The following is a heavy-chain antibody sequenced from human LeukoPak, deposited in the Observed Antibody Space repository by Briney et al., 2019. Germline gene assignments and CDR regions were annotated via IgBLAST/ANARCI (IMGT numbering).Heavy chain of an antibody. J-gene: IGHJ4*02. CDR2: FDPGDSHT. V-gene: IGHV5-51*01. CDR3: ARHTFKEEGSYHFDH. Sequence: GESLKISCKGSEYSFTSYWIGWVRQMPGKGLEWMGVFDPGDSHTTYSPSFQGRVTFSADKSIRTAYLQWSSLKASDPARYYCARHTFKEEGSYHFDHWGQGTLVTVSS. D-gene: IGHD2-15*01. CDR1: EYSFTSYW.